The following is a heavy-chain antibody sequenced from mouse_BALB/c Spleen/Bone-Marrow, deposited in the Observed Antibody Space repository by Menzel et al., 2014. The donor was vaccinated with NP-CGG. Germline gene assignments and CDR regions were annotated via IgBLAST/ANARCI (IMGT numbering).Heavy chain of an antibody. V-gene: IGHV1S81*02. CDR2: INPSNGGT. J-gene: IGHJ2*01. D-gene: IGHD4-1*01. Sequence: VQLQQPGAELVKPGASVKLSCKASGYTFTIYYMYWVKQRPGQGLEWIGEINPSNGGTNFNEKFKSRATLTVDKSSSTAYMQFSSLTSEDSAVYYCTRGRTWDFDYWGQGTTLTVSS. CDR1: GYTFTIYY. CDR3: TRGRTWDFDY.